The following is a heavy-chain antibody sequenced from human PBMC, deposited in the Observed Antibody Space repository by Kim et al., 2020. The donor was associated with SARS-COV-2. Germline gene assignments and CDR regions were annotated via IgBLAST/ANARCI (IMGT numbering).Heavy chain of an antibody. CDR1: GYTFTSYH. V-gene: IGHV1-46*01. CDR2: INASGRSA. CDR3: AREGPNTHYFDY. J-gene: IGHJ4*02. Sequence: ASVKVSCKASGYTFTSYHMHWVRQAPGQGLEWMGFINASGRSASYPQKFQGRVTMTRDTSTSTVYMELSSLRSEDTAVYYCAREGPNTHYFDYWGQGTLVTVSS.